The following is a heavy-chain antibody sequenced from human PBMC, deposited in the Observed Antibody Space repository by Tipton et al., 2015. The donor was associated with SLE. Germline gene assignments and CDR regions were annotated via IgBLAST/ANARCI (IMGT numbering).Heavy chain of an antibody. D-gene: IGHD5-18*01. V-gene: IGHV3-21*03. CDR2: ISSSSTYI. CDR1: GFTFNNYI. CDR3: AREATAMGPFDY. J-gene: IGHJ4*02. Sequence: SLRLSCTASGFTFNNYIMNWIRQAPGKGLEWVSSISSSSTYIYYADSVKGRFTISRDNSNKSLFLQMKSLRSEDTAVYYCAREATAMGPFDYWGQGTLVTVSS.